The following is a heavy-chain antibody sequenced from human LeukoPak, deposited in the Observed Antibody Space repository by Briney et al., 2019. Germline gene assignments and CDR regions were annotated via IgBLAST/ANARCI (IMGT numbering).Heavy chain of an antibody. V-gene: IGHV4-59*08. CDR1: GGSISSYY. CDR2: IYYSGST. D-gene: IGHD6-13*01. J-gene: IGHJ5*02. Sequence: PSETLSLTCTVSGGSISSYYWSWIRQPPGKGLEWIGYIYYSGSTNYNPSLKSRATISVDTSKNQFSLKLSSVTAADTAVYYCARSSSWYSFLIDPWGQGTLVTVSS. CDR3: ARSSSWYSFLIDP.